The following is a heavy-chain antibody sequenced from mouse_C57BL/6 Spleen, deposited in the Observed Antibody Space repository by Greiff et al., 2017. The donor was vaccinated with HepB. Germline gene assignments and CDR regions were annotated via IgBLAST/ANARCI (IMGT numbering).Heavy chain of an antibody. CDR1: GYAFSSPW. CDR3: ARLTGTWWYFDV. V-gene: IGHV1-82*01. CDR2: IYPGDGDT. D-gene: IGHD4-1*01. Sequence: QVQLQQSGPELVKPGASVKISCKASGYAFSSPWMNWVKQRPGKGLEWIGRIYPGDGDTNYNGKFKGKATLTADKSSSTAYMQLSSLTSEDSAVYFCARLTGTWWYFDVWGTGTTVTVSS. J-gene: IGHJ1*03.